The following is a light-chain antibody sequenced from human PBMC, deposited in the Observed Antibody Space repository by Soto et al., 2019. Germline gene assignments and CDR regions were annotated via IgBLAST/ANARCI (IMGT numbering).Light chain of an antibody. V-gene: IGLV2-23*03. CDR1: TSDIGSYNL. Sequence: QSALTQPHSVSGSPGQSVTISCTGTTSDIGSYNLVSWYQQHPGKAPKVMIYEGSKRPSGVSNRFSGSKSGNTASLTISGLQAEDEADYYCCSYAGSSTLVIFGGGTKVTVL. J-gene: IGLJ2*01. CDR3: CSYAGSSTLVI. CDR2: EGS.